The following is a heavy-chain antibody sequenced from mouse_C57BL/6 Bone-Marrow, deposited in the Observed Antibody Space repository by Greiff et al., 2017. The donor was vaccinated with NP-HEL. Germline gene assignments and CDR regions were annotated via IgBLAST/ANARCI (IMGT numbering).Heavy chain of an antibody. J-gene: IGHJ2*01. CDR2: INPNNGGT. V-gene: IGHV1-18*01. CDR3: ARRGWLLLYYDY. CDR1: GYTFTDYN. D-gene: IGHD2-3*01. Sequence: VQLQQSGPELVKPGASVKIPCKASGYTFTDYNMDWVKQSHGKSLEWIGDINPNNGGTIYNQKFKGKATLTVDKSSSTAYMELRSLTSEDTAVYSCARRGWLLLYYDYWGQGTTLTVSS.